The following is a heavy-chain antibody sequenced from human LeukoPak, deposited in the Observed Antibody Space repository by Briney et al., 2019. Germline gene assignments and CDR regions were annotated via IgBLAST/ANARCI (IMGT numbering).Heavy chain of an antibody. V-gene: IGHV1-2*06. D-gene: IGHD5-12*01. CDR2: INRNSGDT. J-gene: IGHJ3*01. CDR3: ARVDSGHDYGPS. Sequence: ASVKVSCKASGYTFTAYYMHWVRQVPGQGLEWMGRINRNSGDTDYAQKFQGRVIMTRDTSISTAYMEVSRLRSDDTAVYYCARVDSGHDYGPSWGQGTTVTVSS. CDR1: GYTFTAYY.